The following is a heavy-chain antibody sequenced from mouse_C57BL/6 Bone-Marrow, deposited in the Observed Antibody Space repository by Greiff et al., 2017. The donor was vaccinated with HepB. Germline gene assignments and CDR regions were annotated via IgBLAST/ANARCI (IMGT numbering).Heavy chain of an antibody. J-gene: IGHJ2*01. CDR2: IYPGSGST. D-gene: IGHD1-1*01. CDR1: GYTFTSYW. CDR3: ARDDYGSSYGY. Sequence: QVQLQQPGAELVKPGASVKMSCKASGYTFTSYWITWVKQRPGQGLEWIGDIYPGSGSTNYNERFKSKATLTVDTSSSTAYMQLSSLTSEDSAVYYCARDDYGSSYGYWGQGTTLTVSS. V-gene: IGHV1-55*01.